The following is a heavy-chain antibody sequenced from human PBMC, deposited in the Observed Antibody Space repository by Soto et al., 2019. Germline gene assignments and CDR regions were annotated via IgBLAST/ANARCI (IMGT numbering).Heavy chain of an antibody. CDR1: GGSVSSGSYY. Sequence: SETLSLTCTVSGGSVSSGSYYWSWIRQPPGKGLEWIGYIYYSGSTNYNPSLKSRVTISVDTSKNQFSLKLSSVTAADTAVYYCARGPWGRGIAVAGTGFDYWGQGTLVTVSS. CDR3: ARGPWGRGIAVAGTGFDY. CDR2: IYYSGST. V-gene: IGHV4-61*01. J-gene: IGHJ4*02. D-gene: IGHD6-19*01.